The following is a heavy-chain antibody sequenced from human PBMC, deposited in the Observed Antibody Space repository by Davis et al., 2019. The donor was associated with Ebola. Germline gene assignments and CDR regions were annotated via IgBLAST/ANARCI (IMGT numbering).Heavy chain of an antibody. V-gene: IGHV3-23*01. CDR2: LGTSAHT. J-gene: IGHJ3*02. Sequence: GESLKISCVASGFVFRNYVMSWVRQAPGKGLEWVSTLGTSAHTYYADSVKGRFTISRDNSKNTLSLQMNGLRVEDTAIYYCAKDTSNIWFDIWGQGTNVTVSS. CDR1: GFVFRNYV. CDR3: AKDTSNIWFDI. D-gene: IGHD1-26*01.